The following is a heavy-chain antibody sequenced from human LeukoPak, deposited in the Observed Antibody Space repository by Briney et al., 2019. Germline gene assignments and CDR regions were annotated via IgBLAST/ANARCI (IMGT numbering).Heavy chain of an antibody. Sequence: GGSLRLSCAASGFTFTSQAMNWVRQAPGKGLEWVAVISYDGSDKYYADSVKGRFTISRDNSKNTLYLQMNSLRAEDTAVYYCAKGISGGDCPDYWGQGTLVTVSS. CDR2: ISYDGSDK. V-gene: IGHV3-30*18. CDR3: AKGISGGDCPDY. D-gene: IGHD2-21*02. J-gene: IGHJ4*02. CDR1: GFTFTSQA.